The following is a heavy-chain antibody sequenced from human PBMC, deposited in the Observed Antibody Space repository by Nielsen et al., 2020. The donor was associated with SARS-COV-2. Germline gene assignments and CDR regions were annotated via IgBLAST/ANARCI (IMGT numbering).Heavy chain of an antibody. J-gene: IGHJ3*02. Sequence: LRLSCAASGFTFDDYAMHWVRQAPGKGLEWVSGISWNSGSIGYADSVKGRFTISRDNAKNSLYLQMNSLRAEDTALYYCAKVSYDSSGYDAFDIWGQGTMVTVSS. CDR2: ISWNSGSI. CDR3: AKVSYDSSGYDAFDI. CDR1: GFTFDDYA. V-gene: IGHV3-9*01. D-gene: IGHD3-22*01.